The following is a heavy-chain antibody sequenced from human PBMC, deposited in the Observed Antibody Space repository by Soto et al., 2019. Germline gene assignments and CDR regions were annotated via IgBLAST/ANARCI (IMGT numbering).Heavy chain of an antibody. CDR2: IYYSEST. V-gene: IGHV4-61*05. CDR3: ASRDYGDFNWFDP. CDR1: VASIRSSAYQ. D-gene: IGHD4-17*01. Sequence: PSETLSITFTVSVASIRSSAYQWGWIRQPPGKGLEWIGYIYYSESTNYNPSLKSRVTISVDTSKNQFSLKLSSVTAADTAVYYCASRDYGDFNWFDPWGQGTLVTVSS. J-gene: IGHJ5*02.